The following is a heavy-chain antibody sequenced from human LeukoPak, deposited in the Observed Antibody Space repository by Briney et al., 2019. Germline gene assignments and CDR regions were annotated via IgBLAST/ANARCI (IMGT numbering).Heavy chain of an antibody. CDR1: TFIFSSYA. Sequence: PGGSLRLSCAASTFIFSSYAMHWVRQAPGKRLEWVAVISYDGSDKYYADSVKGRFTISRDNSRNTLYLQMNSLRAEDTAVYYCATDGAGFDTWGQGVLVTVSS. CDR3: ATDGAGFDT. CDR2: ISYDGSDK. J-gene: IGHJ5*02. V-gene: IGHV3-30*04.